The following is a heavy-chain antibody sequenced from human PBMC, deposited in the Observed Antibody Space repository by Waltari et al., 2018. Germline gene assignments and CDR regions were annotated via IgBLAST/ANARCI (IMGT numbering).Heavy chain of an antibody. CDR1: GDSITSYY. Sequence: QVQLQESGPGLVKPSETLSLTCTVSGDSITSYYWNWIRQPTGKCLEWIAYIYHSGSTTYNPSLKSRVTLSIDMSKNQFSLNLTSVTAADTAVYYCARGNAFDFWGQGTLVTVSS. CDR2: IYHSGST. CDR3: ARGNAFDF. V-gene: IGHV4-59*01. J-gene: IGHJ3*01.